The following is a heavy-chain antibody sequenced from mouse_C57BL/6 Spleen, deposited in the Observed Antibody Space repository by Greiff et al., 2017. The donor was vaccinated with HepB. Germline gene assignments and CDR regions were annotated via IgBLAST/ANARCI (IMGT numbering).Heavy chain of an antibody. V-gene: IGHV1-19*01. Sequence: EVKLMESGPVLVKPGASVKMSCKASGYTFTDYYMNWVKQSHGKSLEWIGVINPYNGGTSYNQKFKGKATLTVDKSSSTAYMELNSLTSEDSAVYYCARSIYDGYYGAYWGQGTLVTVSA. CDR3: ARSIYDGYYGAY. CDR2: INPYNGGT. J-gene: IGHJ3*01. D-gene: IGHD2-3*01. CDR1: GYTFTDYY.